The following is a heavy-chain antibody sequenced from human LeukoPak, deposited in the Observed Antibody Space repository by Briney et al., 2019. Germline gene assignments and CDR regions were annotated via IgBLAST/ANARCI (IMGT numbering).Heavy chain of an antibody. D-gene: IGHD2-15*01. V-gene: IGHV3-7*01. CDR1: GFSFTSYL. J-gene: IGHJ3*02. CDR3: ARDPGWSSFDI. Sequence: GGSLRLSCVASGFSFTSYLMSWVRQAPGKGLEFVANINQDAGTTNYVDSVKGRFTISRDNAENSLYLQMSSLRAEDTALYYCARDPGWSSFDIWGQGIMVTVSS. CDR2: INQDAGTT.